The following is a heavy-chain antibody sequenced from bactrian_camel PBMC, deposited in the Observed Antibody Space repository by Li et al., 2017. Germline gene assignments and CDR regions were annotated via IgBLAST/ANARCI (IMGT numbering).Heavy chain of an antibody. Sequence: VQLVESGGALVQPGKSLRLSCTASGFTFSSAEMNWVRQAPGKRLEWVSSIISDDGNTYYADAVKGRFTISRDNAKNTLYLQMNSLGPEDTAMYICAASGPEGDCYTGSRYWGQGTQVTVS. V-gene: IGHV3S40*01. CDR3: AASGPEGDCYTGSRY. CDR2: IISDDGNT. CDR1: GFTFSSAE. J-gene: IGHJ4*01. D-gene: IGHD1*01.